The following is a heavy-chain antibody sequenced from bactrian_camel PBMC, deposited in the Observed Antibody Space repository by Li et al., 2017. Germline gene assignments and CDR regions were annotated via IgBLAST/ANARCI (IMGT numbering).Heavy chain of an antibody. Sequence: QLVESGGDSVRSGGSLRLSCAASGPTFSSSAYSMGWFRQDPGKEREGLATIYAGGYDAFYADSVKGRFTISRDNTKNTLYLQMNSLKPEDTAMYYCVVDFYVCGIIAGRAFGYEGQGTQVTVS. J-gene: IGHJ6*01. CDR1: GPTFSSSAYS. V-gene: IGHV3S29*01. CDR3: VVDFYVCGIIAGRAFGY. D-gene: IGHD6*01. CDR2: IYAGGYDA.